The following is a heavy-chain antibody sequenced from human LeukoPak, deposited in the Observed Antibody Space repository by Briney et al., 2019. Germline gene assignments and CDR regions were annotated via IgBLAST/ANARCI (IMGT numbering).Heavy chain of an antibody. CDR2: ISGSGGST. J-gene: IGHJ5*02. Sequence: SGGSLRLSCAASGFTFSSYAMSWVRQAPGKGLEWVSAISGSGGSTYYADSVKGRFTISRDNSKNTLYLQMNSLRAEDTAVYYCAKGRNYVYWFDPWGQGTLVTVSS. V-gene: IGHV3-23*01. D-gene: IGHD4-11*01. CDR1: GFTFSSYA. CDR3: AKGRNYVYWFDP.